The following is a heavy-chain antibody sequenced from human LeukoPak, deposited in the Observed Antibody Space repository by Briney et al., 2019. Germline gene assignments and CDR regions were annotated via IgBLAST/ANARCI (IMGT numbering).Heavy chain of an antibody. D-gene: IGHD4-23*01. CDR3: AKVLAVTSYGAKSVFDH. Sequence: GGSLRLSCVATGFTFSNYGMHWVRQAPGKGLAGVAFICYDGSNKYYVDSVKSRLSIYRDNSKNTVYLQMNSLRAEETAVYYCAKVLAVTSYGAKSVFDHWGQGTLVTVSS. CDR1: GFTFSNYG. J-gene: IGHJ4*02. V-gene: IGHV3-30*02. CDR2: ICYDGSNK.